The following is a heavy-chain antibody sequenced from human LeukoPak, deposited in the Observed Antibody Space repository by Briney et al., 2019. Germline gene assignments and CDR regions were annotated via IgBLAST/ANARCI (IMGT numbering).Heavy chain of an antibody. D-gene: IGHD3-3*01. CDR3: AKDLEFDSTSADY. J-gene: IGHJ4*02. Sequence: GGSLRLSCAASGFTFSSYGMHWVRQAPGKGLEWVAFIRYDGSNKYYADSVKGRFTISRDNSKNTLYLQMNSLRAEDTAVYYCAKDLEFDSTSADYWGQGTLVTVSS. V-gene: IGHV3-30*02. CDR2: IRYDGSNK. CDR1: GFTFSSYG.